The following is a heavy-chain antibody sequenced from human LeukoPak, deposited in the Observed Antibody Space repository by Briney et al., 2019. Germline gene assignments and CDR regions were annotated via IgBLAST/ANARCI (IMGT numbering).Heavy chain of an antibody. CDR3: AKDRIVLMVYAIALDY. J-gene: IGHJ4*02. CDR2: IGGSGGST. Sequence: PGGSLRLSCAASGFTFSSYAMSWVRQAPGKGLEWVSAIGGSGGSTYYADSVKGRFTISRDNSKNTLYLQMNSLRAEDTAVYYCAKDRIVLMVYAIALDYWGQGTLVTVSS. D-gene: IGHD2-8*01. CDR1: GFTFSSYA. V-gene: IGHV3-23*01.